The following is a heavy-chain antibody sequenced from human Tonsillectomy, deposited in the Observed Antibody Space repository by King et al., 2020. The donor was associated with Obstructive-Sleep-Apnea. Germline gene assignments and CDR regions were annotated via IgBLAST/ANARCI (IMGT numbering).Heavy chain of an antibody. D-gene: IGHD2-8*01. Sequence: VQLVESGGGLVQPGGSLRLSCAASGFTFSSYWMHWVRQAPGKGLVWVSRINSDGSSTSYADSVKGRFTISRDNAKNTLYLQMNSLRAEDTAVYYCARDIVLMVYTGHYYYGMDVWGQGTTVTVSS. CDR1: GFTFSSYW. CDR2: INSDGSST. CDR3: ARDIVLMVYTGHYYYGMDV. J-gene: IGHJ6*02. V-gene: IGHV3-74*01.